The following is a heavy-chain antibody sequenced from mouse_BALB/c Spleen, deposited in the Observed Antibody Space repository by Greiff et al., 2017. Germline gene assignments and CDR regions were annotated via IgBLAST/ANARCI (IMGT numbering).Heavy chain of an antibody. D-gene: IGHD2-1*01. J-gene: IGHJ4*01. CDR1: GFSLTSYG. Sequence: VQGVESGPGLVAPSQSLSITCTVSGFSLTSYGVHWVRQPPGKGLEWLGVIWAGGSTNYNSALMSRLSISKDNSKSQVFLKMNSLQTDDTAMYYCARPRGKDAMDYWGQGTSVTVSS. CDR3: ARPRGKDAMDY. CDR2: IWAGGST. V-gene: IGHV2-9*02.